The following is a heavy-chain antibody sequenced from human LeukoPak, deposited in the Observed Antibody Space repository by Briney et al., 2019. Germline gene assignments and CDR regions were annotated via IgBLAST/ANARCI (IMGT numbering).Heavy chain of an antibody. CDR2: ISSSSSYI. Sequence: GGPLRLSCAASGFTFSSYSMNWVRQAPGKGLEWVSSISSSSSYIYYADSVKGRFTIYRDNAKNSLYLQMNSLRAEDTAVYYCARGSATGYAEYFQHWGQGTLVTVSS. CDR1: GFTFSSYS. D-gene: IGHD5-18*01. J-gene: IGHJ1*01. CDR3: ARGSATGYAEYFQH. V-gene: IGHV3-21*01.